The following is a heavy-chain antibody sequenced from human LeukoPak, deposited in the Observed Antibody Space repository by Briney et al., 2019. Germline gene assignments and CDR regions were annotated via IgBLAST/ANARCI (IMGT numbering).Heavy chain of an antibody. CDR2: ISYDGSNK. Sequence: PGRSLRLSCAASGFTFSSYAMHWVRQAPGKGLERVAVISYDGSNKYYADSVKGRFTISRDNPKNTLYLQMNSLRAEDTAVYYCARDPYYYDSSGYYHGGYYFDYWGQGTLVTVSS. J-gene: IGHJ4*02. D-gene: IGHD3-22*01. CDR3: ARDPYYYDSSGYYHGGYYFDY. CDR1: GFTFSSYA. V-gene: IGHV3-30-3*01.